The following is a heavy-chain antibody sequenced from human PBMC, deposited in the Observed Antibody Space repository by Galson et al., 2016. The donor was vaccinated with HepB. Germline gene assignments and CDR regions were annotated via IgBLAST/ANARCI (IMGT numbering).Heavy chain of an antibody. J-gene: IGHJ5*02. CDR3: ASVGSTTVGSDP. CDR2: INTKGNST. V-gene: IGHV3-23*01. D-gene: IGHD4-17*01. Sequence: SLRLSCAASGFTLTNYPMSWVRQAPGKGLEWISVINTKGNSTYYADSVKGRFTISRDTSKNTLYLQMNNLRDDDTAVYYCASVGSTTVGSDPWGQGTPVTVSS. CDR1: GFTLTNYP.